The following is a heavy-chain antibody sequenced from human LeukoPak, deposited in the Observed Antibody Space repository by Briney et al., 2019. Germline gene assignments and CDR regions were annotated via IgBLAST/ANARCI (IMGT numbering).Heavy chain of an antibody. CDR2: IKTDGSGGSTT. Sequence: GGSLRLSCAASGFTFSSSWILWVRQAPGKGLVWVSRIKTDGSGGSTTSYADSVKGRFTISRDNAKTTLFLQMNSLRAEDTAVYYCAKERAGAGEYWGQGTLVTVSA. D-gene: IGHD6-13*01. V-gene: IGHV3-74*01. J-gene: IGHJ4*02. CDR1: GFTFSSSW. CDR3: AKERAGAGEY.